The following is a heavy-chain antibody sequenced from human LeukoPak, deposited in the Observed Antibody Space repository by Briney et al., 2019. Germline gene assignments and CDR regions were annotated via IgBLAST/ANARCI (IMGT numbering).Heavy chain of an antibody. CDR2: SRNKANSYST. D-gene: IGHD3-22*01. CDR3: ARRDFSDSRGFYPDFDY. Sequence: GGSLRLSCAASGFIFIDYYMDWVRQAPGKGLEWVGRSRNKANSYSTEYAAPVKGRFTISRDESKNSMYLQMNSLKTEDTAVYFCARRDFSDSRGFYPDFDYWGRGTLVTVSS. V-gene: IGHV3-72*01. CDR1: GFIFIDYY. J-gene: IGHJ4*02.